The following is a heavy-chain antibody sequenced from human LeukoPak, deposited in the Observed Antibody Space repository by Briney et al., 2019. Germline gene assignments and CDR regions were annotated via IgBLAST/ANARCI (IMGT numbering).Heavy chain of an antibody. CDR2: ISGNSGTT. CDR3: ARDSRLYYYDSSGYPADAFDI. Sequence: PGGSLRLSCAASGFTFSSYGMSWVRQAPGKGLEWVSGISGNSGTTYYADSVKGRFTISRDNAKNSLYLQMNSLRAEDTAVYYCARDSRLYYYDSSGYPADAFDIWGQGTMVTVSS. CDR1: GFTFSSYG. V-gene: IGHV3-48*04. D-gene: IGHD3-22*01. J-gene: IGHJ3*02.